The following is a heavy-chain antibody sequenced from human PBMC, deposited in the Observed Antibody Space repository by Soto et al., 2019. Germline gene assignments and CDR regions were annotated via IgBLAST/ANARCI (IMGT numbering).Heavy chain of an antibody. J-gene: IGHJ4*02. CDR1: GYSFTSYW. D-gene: IGHD3-9*01. Sequence: GESLKISCKGSGYSFTSYWIGWVRQMPGKGLEWMGIIYPGDSDTRYSPSFQGQVTISADKSISTAYLQWSSLKASDTAMYYCARHHGGEGQRYFEPRIDYWGQGTLVTVSS. CDR3: ARHHGGEGQRYFEPRIDY. CDR2: IYPGDSDT. V-gene: IGHV5-51*01.